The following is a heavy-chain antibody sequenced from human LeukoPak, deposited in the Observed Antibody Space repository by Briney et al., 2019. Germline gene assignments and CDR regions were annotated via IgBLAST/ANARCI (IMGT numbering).Heavy chain of an antibody. D-gene: IGHD3-10*01. J-gene: IGHJ6*02. CDR2: IYYSGST. V-gene: IGHV4-59*01. CDR1: GGSISSYY. Sequence: SETLSLTCTVSGGSISSYYWSWIRQPPGKGLEWIGNIYYSGSTNYNPSLESRVTISVDTSKNQFSLKLSPVTAADTAVYYCARGGSGSYHTAYYYYGMDVWGQGTTVTVSS. CDR3: ARGGSGSYHTAYYYYGMDV.